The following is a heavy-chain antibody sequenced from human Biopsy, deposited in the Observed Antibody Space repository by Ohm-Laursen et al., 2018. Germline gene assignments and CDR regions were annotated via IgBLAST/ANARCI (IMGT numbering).Heavy chain of an antibody. V-gene: IGHV1-69*06. CDR2: NIPILGTG. CDR1: GGTFSNYG. CDR3: ATKLTGYFHH. J-gene: IGHJ1*01. D-gene: IGHD3-9*01. Sequence: AASGKVSCKAPGGTFSNYGVNWVRQAPGQGLEWLGGNIPILGTGNYAQKFQDRVTVAADTSTSTATMELRSLRSDDTAVYYCATKLTGYFHHWGQGTLVIVSS.